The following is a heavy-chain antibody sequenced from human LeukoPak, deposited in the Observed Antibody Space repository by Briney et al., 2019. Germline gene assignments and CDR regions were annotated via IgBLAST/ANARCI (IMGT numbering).Heavy chain of an antibody. Sequence: SETLSLTCAVYGGSFSGYYWSWIRQPPGKGLEWIGQINHSGTTNYNPSLKSRVTISVDTSKNQLSLKSSSVTAADTAVYYCARADTAMSAFDPWGQGTLVTVSS. D-gene: IGHD5-18*01. J-gene: IGHJ5*02. CDR1: GGSFSGYY. V-gene: IGHV4-34*01. CDR2: INHSGTT. CDR3: ARADTAMSAFDP.